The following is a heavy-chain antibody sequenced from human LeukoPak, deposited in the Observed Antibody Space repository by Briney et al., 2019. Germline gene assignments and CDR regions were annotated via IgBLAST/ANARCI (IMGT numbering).Heavy chain of an antibody. V-gene: IGHV4-4*07. J-gene: IGHJ4*02. D-gene: IGHD6-13*01. Sequence: SETLSLTCTVSGGSISSYYWSWLRQPAGKGLEWIGRIYTNGDTNYNPSLKSRVTMSLDTSKNQFSLKLISVTAADTAVYYCARDSLGITAGCNYWGQGTLVAVSS. CDR2: IYTNGDT. CDR3: ARDSLGITAGCNY. CDR1: GGSISSYY.